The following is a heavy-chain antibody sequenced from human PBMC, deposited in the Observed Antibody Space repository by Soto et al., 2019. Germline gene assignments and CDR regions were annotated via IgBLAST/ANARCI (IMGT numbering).Heavy chain of an antibody. D-gene: IGHD1-26*01. V-gene: IGHV3-30*18. J-gene: IGHJ4*02. CDR3: AKDHRGSYYPPDY. CDR2: ISYDGSNK. Sequence: WGSLRLSCAASGFPFIDAWIRWVRQAPGKGLEWVAVISYDGSNKYYADSVKGRFTISRDNSKNTLYLQMNSLRAEDTAVYYCAKDHRGSYYPPDYWGQGTLVTVSS. CDR1: GFPFIDAW.